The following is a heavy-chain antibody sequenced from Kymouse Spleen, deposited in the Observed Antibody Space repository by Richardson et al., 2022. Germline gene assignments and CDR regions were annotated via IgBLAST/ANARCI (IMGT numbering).Heavy chain of an antibody. CDR2: IYYSGST. J-gene: IGHJ6*02. Sequence: QVQLQESGPGLVKPSQTLSLTCTVSGGSISSGGYYWSWIRQHPGKGLEWIGYIYYSGSTYYNPSLKSRVTISVDTSKNQFSLKLSSVTAADTAVYYCARGRDYGDYVYYYYGMDVWGQGTTVTVSS. D-gene: IGHD4-17*01. V-gene: IGHV4-31*03. CDR3: ARGRDYGDYVYYYYGMDV. CDR1: GGSISSGGYY.